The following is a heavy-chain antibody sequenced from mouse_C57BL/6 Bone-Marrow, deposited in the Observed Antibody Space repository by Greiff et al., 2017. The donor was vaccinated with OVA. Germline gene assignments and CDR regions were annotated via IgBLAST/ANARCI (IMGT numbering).Heavy chain of an antibody. Sequence: QVQLQQSGAELVMPGASVKLSCKASGYTFTSYWMHWVKQRPGQGLEWIGEIDPSDSYTNYNQKFKGKSTLTVDKSSSTAYVQLSSLTSEDSAVYYCARGGDYYGSSYYFDYWGQGTTLTVSS. J-gene: IGHJ2*01. CDR3: ARGGDYYGSSYYFDY. CDR2: IDPSDSYT. CDR1: GYTFTSYW. D-gene: IGHD1-1*01. V-gene: IGHV1-69*01.